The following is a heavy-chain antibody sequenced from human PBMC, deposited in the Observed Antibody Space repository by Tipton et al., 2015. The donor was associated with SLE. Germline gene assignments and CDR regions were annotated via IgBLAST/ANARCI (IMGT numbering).Heavy chain of an antibody. Sequence: TLSLTCTVSGDSISTHFWSWIRQPPGKGLEWIGYIYDGGRTKYKSSLNSRVTISVDTSKNQFSLKLTSVTAADTAVYYCARAPRDYSRPMDVWGQGPTVTVSS. CDR3: ARAPRDYSRPMDV. D-gene: IGHD4-11*01. CDR1: GDSISTHF. V-gene: IGHV4-59*11. J-gene: IGHJ6*02. CDR2: IYDGGRT.